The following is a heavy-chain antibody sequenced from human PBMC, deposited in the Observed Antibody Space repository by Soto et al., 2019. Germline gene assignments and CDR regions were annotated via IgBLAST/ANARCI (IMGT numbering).Heavy chain of an antibody. CDR3: ANLLHYRDFGDI. J-gene: IGHJ4*02. V-gene: IGHV3-23*01. CDR2: ISAGGGRT. D-gene: IGHD3-10*01. Sequence: GGSLRLSCAASGISFSNYDMSWVRQAPGKGLEWVSTISAGGGRTYYADSVKGRFTFSRDNSKNTFSLLMTSLRAEDTAVYYCANLLHYRDFGDIWGQGTLVTISS. CDR1: GISFSNYD.